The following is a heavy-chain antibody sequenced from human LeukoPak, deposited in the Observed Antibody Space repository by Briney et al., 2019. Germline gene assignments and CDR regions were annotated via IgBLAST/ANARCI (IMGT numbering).Heavy chain of an antibody. D-gene: IGHD3-22*01. V-gene: IGHV3-30-3*01. CDR2: ISYDGSNK. Sequence: GGSLRLSCAASGFTFSSYAMHWVRQAPGKGLEWVAVISYDGSNKYYADSVKDRFTISRDNSKNTLYLQMNSLRAEDTAVYYCARPHYYDSSGYRPVGYWGQGTLVTVSS. CDR1: GFTFSSYA. CDR3: ARPHYYDSSGYRPVGY. J-gene: IGHJ4*02.